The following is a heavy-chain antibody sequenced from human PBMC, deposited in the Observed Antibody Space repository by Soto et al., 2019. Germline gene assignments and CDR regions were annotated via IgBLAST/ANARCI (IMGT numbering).Heavy chain of an antibody. CDR1: GSTFTKFG. Sequence: ASGTVSCTASGSTFTKFGINWVRQAPGLGLEWVGWISPYNGNTQTVEKLQGRVTMTTDTSTSTAYMELRSLRSDDTAVYYCARGRDYGDFYFDYWGQGTLVTVSS. V-gene: IGHV1-18*01. CDR2: ISPYNGNT. J-gene: IGHJ4*02. CDR3: ARGRDYGDFYFDY. D-gene: IGHD4-17*01.